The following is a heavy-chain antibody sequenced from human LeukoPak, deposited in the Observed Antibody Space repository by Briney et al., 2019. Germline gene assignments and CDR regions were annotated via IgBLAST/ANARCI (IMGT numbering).Heavy chain of an antibody. V-gene: IGHV3-20*04. D-gene: IGHD4-11*01. CDR1: GFTFKDYG. CDR3: ARGYSDWLR. CDR2: INWNGGGT. Sequence: GGSLRLSCAATGFTFKDYGMHWVRQPPGKGLEWVSSINWNGGGTDYADSVKGRFTISRDNAKNSLSLQMSGLRVEDTAVYYCARGYSDWLRWGQGTQVTVSS. J-gene: IGHJ4*02.